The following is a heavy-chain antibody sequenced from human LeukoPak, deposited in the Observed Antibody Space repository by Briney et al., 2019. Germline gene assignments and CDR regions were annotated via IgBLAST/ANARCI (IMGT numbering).Heavy chain of an antibody. CDR3: AREGGRGYYYDSSGYWRYFDY. CDR2: ISSSSSTI. CDR1: GFTFSSYA. D-gene: IGHD3-22*01. J-gene: IGHJ4*02. Sequence: GGSLRLSCAASGFTFSSYAMSWVRQAPGKGLEWVSYISSSSSTIYYADSVKGRFTISRDNAKNSLYLQMNSLRAEDTAVYYCAREGGRGYYYDSSGYWRYFDYWGQGTLVTVSS. V-gene: IGHV3-48*01.